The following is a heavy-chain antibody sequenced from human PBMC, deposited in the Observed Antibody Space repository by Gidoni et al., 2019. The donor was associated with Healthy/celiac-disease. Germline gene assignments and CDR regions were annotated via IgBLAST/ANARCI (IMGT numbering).Heavy chain of an antibody. CDR1: GVTFSSYS. CDR2: ISSSSSYI. V-gene: IGHV3-21*01. CDR3: ARDDGDFWSGYDY. J-gene: IGHJ4*02. D-gene: IGHD3-3*01. Sequence: EVQLVESGGGLVKPGGSLRLSCAASGVTFSSYSMNWVRQAPGKGLEWVSSISSSSSYIYYADSVKGRFTISRDNAKNSLYLQMNSLRAEDTAVYYCARDDGDFWSGYDYWGQGTLVTVSS.